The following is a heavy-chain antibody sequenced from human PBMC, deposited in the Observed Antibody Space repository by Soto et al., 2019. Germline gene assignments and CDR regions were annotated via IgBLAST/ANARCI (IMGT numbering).Heavy chain of an antibody. CDR3: ARMGVYCDFWSGCQH. Sequence: LGESLKISCKGSGYSFTSYWIGWVRQMPGKGTAWMGIIYPGDSDTRYSLSFQGQVTISADKSISTSYLQWSSLKASDTAMFYCARMGVYCDFWSGCQHWGQGSLVTVSS. J-gene: IGHJ1*01. CDR1: GYSFTSYW. D-gene: IGHD3-3*01. CDR2: IYPGDSDT. V-gene: IGHV5-51*01.